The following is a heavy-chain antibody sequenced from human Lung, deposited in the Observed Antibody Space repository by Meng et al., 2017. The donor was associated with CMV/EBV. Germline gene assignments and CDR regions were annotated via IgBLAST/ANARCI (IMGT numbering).Heavy chain of an antibody. CDR3: ARHLRGYSWPKSD. Sequence: GSLRLXCTVTDVSISNSSFFWGWIRQPPGKGLEWIGSFFHSGDTYSNPSLRSRVAISVDTSKNQFSLRLNSVTATDTAMYYCARHLRGYSWPKSDWGQGTXVTVSS. CDR2: FFHSGDT. D-gene: IGHD1-26*01. J-gene: IGHJ4*02. V-gene: IGHV4-39*01. CDR1: DVSISNSSFF.